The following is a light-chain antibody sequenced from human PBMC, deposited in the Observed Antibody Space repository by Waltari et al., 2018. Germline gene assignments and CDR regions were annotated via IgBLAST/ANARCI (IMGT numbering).Light chain of an antibody. CDR3: ASWDDSLSVGV. V-gene: IGLV1-47*01. J-gene: IGLJ3*02. CDR2: GNN. CDR1: ISNLGTNY. Sequence: QSVLTQPPSASGTPGQRVTISCSVSISNLGTNYVYWYQQFPGTAPKLLIRGNNQLPSGVPSRFSGSKSGTSASLALSALRSEDEADYYCASWDDSLSVGVFGGGTKLTVL.